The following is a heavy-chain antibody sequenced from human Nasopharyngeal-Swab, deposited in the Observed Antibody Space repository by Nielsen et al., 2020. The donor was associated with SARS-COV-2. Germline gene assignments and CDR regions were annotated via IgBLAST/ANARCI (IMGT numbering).Heavy chain of an antibody. CDR2: IKQDGSEK. CDR1: GFTFSSYW. V-gene: IGHV3-7*01. J-gene: IGHJ4*02. D-gene: IGHD3-22*01. Sequence: GESLKISCAASGFTFSSYWMSWVRQAPGKGLEWVANIKQDGSEKYYVDSVKGRFTISRDNAKNSLYLQMNSLRAEDTAVYYCASHRGYYDSSGYPYYFDYWGQGTLVTVSS. CDR3: ASHRGYYDSSGYPYYFDY.